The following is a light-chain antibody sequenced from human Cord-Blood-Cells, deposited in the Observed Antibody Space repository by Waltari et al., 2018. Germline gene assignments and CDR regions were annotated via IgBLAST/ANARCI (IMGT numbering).Light chain of an antibody. J-gene: IGKJ4*01. Sequence: EIVLTQSPGTLSLSPGERATLSYRASQSVSSSYLAWYQQKPGQAPRLLIYGASSRATGIPDRFSGSGSGTDFTLTISRLEPEDFAVYYCQQYGSSPRFGGGTKVEIK. V-gene: IGKV3-20*01. CDR3: QQYGSSPR. CDR2: GAS. CDR1: QSVSSSY.